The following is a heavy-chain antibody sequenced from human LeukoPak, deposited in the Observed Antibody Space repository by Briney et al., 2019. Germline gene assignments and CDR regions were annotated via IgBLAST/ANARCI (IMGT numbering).Heavy chain of an antibody. V-gene: IGHV3-48*01. CDR1: GFTFSSYS. Sequence: GGSLRLSCAASGFTFSSYSMNWVRQAPGKGLEWVSYISRSSSTIYYADSVKGRFTISRDNAKNSLYLQMNSLRAADTAVYYCAKDLLGSSPASDAFDIWGQGTMVTVPS. CDR3: AKDLLGSSPASDAFDI. J-gene: IGHJ3*02. CDR2: ISRSSSTI. D-gene: IGHD6-6*01.